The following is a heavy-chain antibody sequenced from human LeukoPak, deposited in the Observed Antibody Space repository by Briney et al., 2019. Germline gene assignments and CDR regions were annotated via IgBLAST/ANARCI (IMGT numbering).Heavy chain of an antibody. Sequence: GCLRLSCAASVFTFSTFSMNWVRPTPRKGLWWVSAISGSGSDVYYADSVKGRFTISRDNPKRSLYLQMNSLRAEDTAVYYCARRTFPNDAFDVWGQGTVVTVSS. D-gene: IGHD1-7*01. CDR3: ARRTFPNDAFDV. V-gene: IGHV3-21*01. CDR2: ISGSGSDV. J-gene: IGHJ3*01. CDR1: VFTFSTFS.